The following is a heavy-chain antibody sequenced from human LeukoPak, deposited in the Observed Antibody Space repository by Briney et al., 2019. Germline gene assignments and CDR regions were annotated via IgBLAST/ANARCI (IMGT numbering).Heavy chain of an antibody. D-gene: IGHD4-17*01. J-gene: IGHJ4*02. V-gene: IGHV3-23*01. Sequence: PGGSLRLSCAASGFTFSSYAMSWVRQAPGKGLEWVSAISGSGGSTYYADSVKGRFTISRDNSKNTLYLQMNSLRAEDTAVYYCAKERGRLTTVTTFDYFDYWGQGTLVTVSS. CDR2: ISGSGGST. CDR1: GFTFSSYA. CDR3: AKERGRLTTVTTFDYFDY.